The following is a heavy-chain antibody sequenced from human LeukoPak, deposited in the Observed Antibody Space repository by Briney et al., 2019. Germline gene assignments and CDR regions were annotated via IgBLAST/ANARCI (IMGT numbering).Heavy chain of an antibody. D-gene: IGHD2-15*01. Sequence: GGSLRLSCAASGFTFSSYDMHWVRQATGKGLEWVSAIGTAGDPYYPGSVKGRFTISRENAKNSLYLQMNSLRAEDTAVYYCARGGGYCSGGSCYPYYFDYWGQGTLVTVSS. CDR1: GFTFSSYD. V-gene: IGHV3-13*05. CDR3: ARGGGYCSGGSCYPYYFDY. J-gene: IGHJ4*02. CDR2: IGTAGDP.